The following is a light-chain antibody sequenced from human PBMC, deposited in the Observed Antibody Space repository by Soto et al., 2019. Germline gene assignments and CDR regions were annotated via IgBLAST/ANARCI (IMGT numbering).Light chain of an antibody. V-gene: IGLV2-8*01. CDR2: EVS. Sequence: QSVLTQPPSASGSPGQSVTISCTGTSSDVGGYNYVSWYQQHPGKAPKLMIYEVSRRPSGVPDRFSASKSGNTASLTVSGLQAEDEADYYCSSYAGSNYFVVFGGGTKLTVL. CDR1: SSDVGGYNY. J-gene: IGLJ2*01. CDR3: SSYAGSNYFVV.